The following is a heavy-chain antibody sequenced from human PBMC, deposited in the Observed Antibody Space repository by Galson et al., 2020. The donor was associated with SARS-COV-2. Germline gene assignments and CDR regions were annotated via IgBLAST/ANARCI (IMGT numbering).Heavy chain of an antibody. D-gene: IGHD2-8*01. J-gene: IGHJ4*02. V-gene: IGHV3-30*04. CDR2: SSSDGSIE. CDR3: VREANGAFDS. Sequence: SPKISCPAPGFALQRYALHLVRPAPAKGTGWVAVSSSDGSIEHHAGSVKGRFPISRDNSKNTMFLQMNSLRPEDTPVFYCVREANGAFDSWCQGALVTVSS. CDR1: GFALQRYA.